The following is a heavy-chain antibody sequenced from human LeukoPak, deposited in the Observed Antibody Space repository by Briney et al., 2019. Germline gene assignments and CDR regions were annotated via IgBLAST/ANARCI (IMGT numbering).Heavy chain of an antibody. CDR3: ARGGGITMIVVVPFDY. V-gene: IGHV3-21*01. D-gene: IGHD3-22*01. Sequence: GGSLRLSCAASGFTFSRFGMNWVRQAPGKGLEWVSSISSSSYIYYADSVKGRFTISRDNAKNSLYLQMNSLRAEDTAVYYCARGGGITMIVVVPFDYWGQGTLVTVSS. J-gene: IGHJ4*02. CDR1: GFTFSRFG. CDR2: ISSSSYI.